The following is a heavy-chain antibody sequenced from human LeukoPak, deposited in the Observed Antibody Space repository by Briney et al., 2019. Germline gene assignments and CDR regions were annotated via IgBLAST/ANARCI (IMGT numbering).Heavy chain of an antibody. CDR3: ARDPLGTETIWYYYYGMDV. J-gene: IGHJ6*02. D-gene: IGHD4-11*01. CDR2: INPSGGST. V-gene: IGHV1-46*01. CDR1: GYTFTSYY. Sequence: ASVKVSCKASGYTFTSYYMHWVRQAPGQGLEWMGIINPSGGSTSYAQKFQGRVTMTRDTSTSTLYMELSSLRSEDTAVYYCARDPLGTETIWYYYYGMDVWGQGTTVTVSS.